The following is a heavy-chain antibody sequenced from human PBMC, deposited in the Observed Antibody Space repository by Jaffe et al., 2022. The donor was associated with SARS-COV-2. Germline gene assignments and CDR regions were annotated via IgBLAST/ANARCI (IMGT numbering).Heavy chain of an antibody. CDR3: ARRYSSSWAHQW. V-gene: IGHV3-53*02. CDR1: GFTVSSSY. D-gene: IGHD6-13*01. Sequence: EVQLVETGGGLIQPGGSLRLSCAASGFTVSSSYMSWVRQAPGKGLEWVSVLYSGGNTYYADSVKGRFTISRDNSKNTLYLQMNSLRAEDTAVYYCARRYSSSWAHQWWGQGTLVTVSS. J-gene: IGHJ4*02. CDR2: LYSGGNT.